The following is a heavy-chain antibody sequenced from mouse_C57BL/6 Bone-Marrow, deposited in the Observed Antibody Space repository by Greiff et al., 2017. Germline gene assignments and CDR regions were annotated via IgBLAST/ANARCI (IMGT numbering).Heavy chain of an antibody. CDR1: GYTFTSYG. CDR3: ARSMGSDYDYAMDY. CDR2: IYIGNGYT. Sequence: EVMLVESGAELVRPGSSVKMSCKTSGYTFTSYGINWVKQRPGQGLEWIGYIYIGNGYTEYTEKFKGKATLTSDTSSSTAYMQLSSLTSEDSAIXFGARSMGSDYDYAMDYWGQGTSVTVSS. V-gene: IGHV1-58*01. D-gene: IGHD1-1*02. J-gene: IGHJ4*01.